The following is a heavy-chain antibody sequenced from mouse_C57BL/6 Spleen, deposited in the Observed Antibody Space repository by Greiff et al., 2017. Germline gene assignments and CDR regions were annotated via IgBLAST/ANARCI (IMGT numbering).Heavy chain of an antibody. CDR3: ARGITTVVAFYWYFDV. J-gene: IGHJ1*03. V-gene: IGHV1-52*01. CDR1: GYTFTSYW. Sequence: QVQLQQPGAELVRPGSSVKLSCKASGYTFTSYWMHWVKQRPIQGLEWIGNIDPSDSETHYNQKFKDKATLTVDKSSSTAYMQLSSLTSEDSAVYYCARGITTVVAFYWYFDVWGTGTTVTVSS. D-gene: IGHD1-1*01. CDR2: IDPSDSET.